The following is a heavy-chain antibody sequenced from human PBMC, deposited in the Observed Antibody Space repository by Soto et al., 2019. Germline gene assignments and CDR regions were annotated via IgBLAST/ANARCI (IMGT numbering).Heavy chain of an antibody. CDR3: ARRAEGLSQLDY. CDR1: GYSFTSYC. Sequence: PGDSLKISCKGSGYSFTSYCIGFVRQMHGKGLEWMGIIYPGDSDTRYSPSFQGQVTISADKSISTAYLQWSSLKASETAMYYCARRAEGLSQLDYWGKGNLVTVSS. CDR2: IYPGDSDT. D-gene: IGHD3-3*01. V-gene: IGHV5-51*01. J-gene: IGHJ4*02.